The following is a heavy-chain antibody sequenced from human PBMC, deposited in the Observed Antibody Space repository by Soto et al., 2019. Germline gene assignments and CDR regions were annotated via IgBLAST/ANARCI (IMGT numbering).Heavy chain of an antibody. D-gene: IGHD3-16*01. J-gene: IGHJ6*02. Sequence: PSETLSLTCAVSGYSISSGYYWGWIRQPPGKGLEWIGSIYHSGSTYYNPSLKSRVTMSVDAAKNQFSLKLSSVTAADTAVYYCARGPRGYVYYHGMDVWGQGTTVTVSS. CDR3: ARGPRGYVYYHGMDV. CDR2: IYHSGST. CDR1: GYSISSGYY. V-gene: IGHV4-38-2*01.